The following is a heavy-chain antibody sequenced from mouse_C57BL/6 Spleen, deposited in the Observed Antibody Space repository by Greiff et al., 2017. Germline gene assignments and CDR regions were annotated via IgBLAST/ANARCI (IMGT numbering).Heavy chain of an antibody. CDR2: INPNYGTT. J-gene: IGHJ4*01. V-gene: IGHV1-39*01. CDR1: GYSFTDYN. Sequence: EVQLQQSGPELVKPGASVKISCKASGYSFTDYNMNWVKQSNGKSLEWIGVINPNYGTTSYNQKFKGKATLTVDQSASTAYMQLNSLTSEDSAVYYCGGTTVGERIYSAMYYWGQGTSVTVSS. D-gene: IGHD1-1*01. CDR3: GGTTVGERIYSAMYY.